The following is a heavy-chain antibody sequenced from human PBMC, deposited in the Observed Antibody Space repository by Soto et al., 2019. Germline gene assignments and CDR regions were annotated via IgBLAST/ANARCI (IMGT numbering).Heavy chain of an antibody. Sequence: GASVKVYCKESRYAFTSYYIHWVRQSPVQGLEWMGIINPSGGSTHYAQTLQGRVTITADESTSTAYMELSSLRSEYKAVYYCARDPRIDYGDPYYFDYWGQGTLVTVSS. J-gene: IGHJ4*02. D-gene: IGHD4-17*01. CDR2: INPSGGST. V-gene: IGHV1-46*01. CDR1: RYAFTSYY. CDR3: ARDPRIDYGDPYYFDY.